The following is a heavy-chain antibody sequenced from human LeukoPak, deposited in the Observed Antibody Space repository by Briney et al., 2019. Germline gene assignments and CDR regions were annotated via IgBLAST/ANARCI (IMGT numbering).Heavy chain of an antibody. D-gene: IGHD6-19*01. CDR3: AKGSRLVLGGGNNY. CDR1: GFIFSSYD. Sequence: PGGSLRLSCAASGFIFSSYDMHWVRQATGKRLEWVSGIDTAGDTYYPGSVKGRFTISRDNSKNTLYLQMNSLRAEDTAVYYCAKGSRLVLGGGNNYWGQGTLVTVSS. V-gene: IGHV3-13*01. J-gene: IGHJ4*02. CDR2: IDTAGDT.